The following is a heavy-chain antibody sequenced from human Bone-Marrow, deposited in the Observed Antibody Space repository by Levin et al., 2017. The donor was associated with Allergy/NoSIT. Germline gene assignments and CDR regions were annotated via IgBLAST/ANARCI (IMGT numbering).Heavy chain of an antibody. CDR2: FYYNGAT. CDR3: ARLVLGSIDY. Sequence: SETLSLTCTVSGASISSSSHYWGWIRQPPGKGLEWIATFYYNGATYYNPSLKSRATISGDTSRNQFSLKLNTVTGADTAVYDCARLVLGSIDYWGQGTLVTVSS. CDR1: GASISSSSHY. V-gene: IGHV4-39*01. D-gene: IGHD6-6*01. J-gene: IGHJ4*02.